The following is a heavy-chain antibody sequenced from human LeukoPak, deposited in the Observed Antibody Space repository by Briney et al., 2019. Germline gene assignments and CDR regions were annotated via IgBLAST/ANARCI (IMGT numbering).Heavy chain of an antibody. J-gene: IGHJ4*02. V-gene: IGHV3-21*01. CDR2: ISSSSSYI. CDR3: ARDRASSTSCPLGY. CDR1: GFTLSSHN. D-gene: IGHD2-2*01. Sequence: GVLRLFCATPGFTLSSHNNKLVRPAPGEGLGWGLSISSSSSYIYYADSVKGRFTISRDNAKNSLYLQMNSLRAEDTAVYYCARDRASSTSCPLGYWGQGTLVTVSS.